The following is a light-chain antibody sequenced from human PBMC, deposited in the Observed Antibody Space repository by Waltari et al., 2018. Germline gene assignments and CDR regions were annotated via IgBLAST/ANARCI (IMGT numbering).Light chain of an antibody. Sequence: QSVLTQPPSVSAAPGQRVTISCSGGSSNIGNNYVSWYRQFPGTAPKLLIYDVVGGPSGIPGRFAGSKSGTSATLDITGLHAGDEADYYCGTWDSSLSGAVFGGGTHLTVL. V-gene: IGLV1-51*02. J-gene: IGLJ7*01. CDR1: SSNIGNNY. CDR3: GTWDSSLSGAV. CDR2: DVV.